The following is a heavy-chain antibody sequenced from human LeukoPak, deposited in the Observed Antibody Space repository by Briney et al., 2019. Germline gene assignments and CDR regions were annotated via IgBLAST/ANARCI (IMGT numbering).Heavy chain of an antibody. D-gene: IGHD4-11*01. V-gene: IGHV3-7*01. CDR3: ARDGPDYPFYYYYMDV. Sequence: GGSLRLSCAASGFTFSSYWMSRVRQAPGKGLEWVANIKQDGSEKYYVDSAKGRFTISRDNAKNSLYVQMNSLRAEDTAVYYCARDGPDYPFYYYYMDVWGKGTTVTVSS. J-gene: IGHJ6*03. CDR1: GFTFSSYW. CDR2: IKQDGSEK.